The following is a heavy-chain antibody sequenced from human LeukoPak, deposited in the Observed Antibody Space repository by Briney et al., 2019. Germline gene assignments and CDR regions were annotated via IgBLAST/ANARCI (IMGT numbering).Heavy chain of an antibody. CDR2: IYTSGST. V-gene: IGHV4-4*07. Sequence: NPSEPLSLTCTVSGGSISSYYWSWIRQPAGKGLEWIGRIYTSGSTNYNPSLKSRVTMSVDTSKNQFSLKLSSVTAADTAVYYCARDIATVTTRPYYYMDVWGKGTTVTVSS. CDR3: ARDIATVTTRPYYYMDV. J-gene: IGHJ6*03. D-gene: IGHD4-11*01. CDR1: GGSISSYY.